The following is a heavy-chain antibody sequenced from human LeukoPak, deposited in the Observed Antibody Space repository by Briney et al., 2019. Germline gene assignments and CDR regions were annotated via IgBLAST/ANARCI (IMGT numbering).Heavy chain of an antibody. CDR3: ARDSPPDY. Sequence: GGSLRLSCAASGFTFSSYEMNWVRQAPGKGLEWVSYISSSGSTIYYADSVEGRFTISRDNAKNSLYLQMNNLRADDTAVCYCARDSPPDYWGQGTLVTVSS. J-gene: IGHJ4*02. CDR2: ISSSGSTI. V-gene: IGHV3-48*03. CDR1: GFTFSSYE.